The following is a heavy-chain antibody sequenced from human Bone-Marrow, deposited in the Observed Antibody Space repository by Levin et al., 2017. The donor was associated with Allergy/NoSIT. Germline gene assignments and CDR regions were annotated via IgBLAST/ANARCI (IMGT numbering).Heavy chain of an antibody. CDR1: AGSVTGYY. J-gene: IGHJ3*01. CDR3: ARTSALGGHAFDV. Sequence: SQTLSLTCTVSAGSVTGYYWSWIRQSPGKALEWIGYVYYKGTTDYNPTLKGRLTISVAASNNQVSLKMTSLTAADTAMYFCARTSALGGHAFDVWGPGTMVTVSS. V-gene: IGHV4-59*02. CDR2: VYYKGTT. D-gene: IGHD3-16*01.